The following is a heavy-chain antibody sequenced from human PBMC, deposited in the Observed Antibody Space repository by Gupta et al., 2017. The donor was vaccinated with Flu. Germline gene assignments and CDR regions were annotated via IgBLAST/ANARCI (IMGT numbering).Heavy chain of an antibody. CDR2: ISSSGSTI. CDR3: ARDDGYYYDIDAFDI. D-gene: IGHD3-22*01. CDR1: GFTFSSYE. V-gene: IGHV3-48*03. Sequence: EVQLVESGGGLVQPGGSLRLSCAASGFTFSSYEMNWVRQAPGKGLEWVSYISSSGSTIYYADSGKGRFTISRDNAKNSLYLQMNSLRAEDTAVYYCARDDGYYYDIDAFDIWGQGTMVTVSS. J-gene: IGHJ3*02.